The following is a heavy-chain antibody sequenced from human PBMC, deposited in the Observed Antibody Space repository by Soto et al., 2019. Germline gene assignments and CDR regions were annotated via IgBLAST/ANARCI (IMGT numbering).Heavy chain of an antibody. V-gene: IGHV4-30-2*01. D-gene: IGHD4-17*01. Sequence: PSETLSLTCAVSGGSISSGGYPWSWIRQPPGKGLEWIGYIYHSGSTYYNPSLKSRVTISVDRSKNQFSLKLSSVTAADTAVYYCARASSTVTTRTNWFDPWGQGTLVTVSS. CDR1: GGSISSGGYP. J-gene: IGHJ5*02. CDR2: IYHSGST. CDR3: ARASSTVTTRTNWFDP.